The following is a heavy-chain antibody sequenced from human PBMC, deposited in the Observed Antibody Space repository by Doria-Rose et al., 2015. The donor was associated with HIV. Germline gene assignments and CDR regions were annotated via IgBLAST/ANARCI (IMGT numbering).Heavy chain of an antibody. D-gene: IGHD2-15*01. J-gene: IGHJ3*02. V-gene: IGHV4-34*01. Sequence: QVQLQQWGAGLLKPSETLSLTCAVYGGSFTDDYWSWIRQSPGKGLEWIGQINHSGNTNYNPSLKSRVTISVDTSKKQVSLNVTSVTAADTAVCYCAGGFRMFDTWGHGTTVTVSS. CDR1: GGSFTDDY. CDR2: INHSGNT. CDR3: AGGFRMFDT.